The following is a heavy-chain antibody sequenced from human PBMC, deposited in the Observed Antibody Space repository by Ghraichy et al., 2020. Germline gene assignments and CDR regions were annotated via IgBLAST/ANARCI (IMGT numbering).Heavy chain of an antibody. V-gene: IGHV4-34*01. J-gene: IGHJ4*02. CDR2: INHSGST. CDR1: GGSFSGYY. Sequence: GSLSLTCAVYGGSFSGYYWSWIRQPPGKGLEWIGEINHSGSTNYNPSLKSRVTISVDTSKNQFSLKLSSVTAADTAVYYCASGYYYDRSYDYWGQGTLVTVSS. CDR3: ASGYYYDRSYDY. D-gene: IGHD3-22*01.